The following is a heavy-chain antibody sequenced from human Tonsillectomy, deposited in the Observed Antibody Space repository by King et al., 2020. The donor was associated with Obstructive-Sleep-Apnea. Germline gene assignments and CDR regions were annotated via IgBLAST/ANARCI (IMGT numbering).Heavy chain of an antibody. Sequence: QLVQSGGGVVQPGRSLRISFAASGFTFSSHAMYGIVQAPGKGLEGVAVISYDGSTNYYTDSVKGRLTISRDNSKNTLYLQMNSLRAEDTAVYYCARNNYGDYYFDYWGQGTLVTVSS. CDR3: ARNNYGDYYFDY. J-gene: IGHJ4*02. CDR1: GFTFSSHA. D-gene: IGHD4-17*01. V-gene: IGHV3-30*04. CDR2: ISYDGSTN.